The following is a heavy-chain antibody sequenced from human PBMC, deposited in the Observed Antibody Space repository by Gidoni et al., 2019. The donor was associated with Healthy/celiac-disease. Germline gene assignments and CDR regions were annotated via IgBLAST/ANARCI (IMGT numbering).Heavy chain of an antibody. CDR1: GYSFTSYW. D-gene: IGHD3-10*01. V-gene: IGHV5-51*01. CDR2: NYPGDSGT. J-gene: IGHJ6*03. Sequence: EVQLVQSGAEVKQPGESLKISCKGSGYSFTSYWIGWVRQMPGKGLEWMGINYPGDSGTRYSPSFQGQVTISADKSIRTAYLQWSSLKASDTAMYYCARHLNYYGSGRSNYYMDVWGKGTTVTVSS. CDR3: ARHLNYYGSGRSNYYMDV.